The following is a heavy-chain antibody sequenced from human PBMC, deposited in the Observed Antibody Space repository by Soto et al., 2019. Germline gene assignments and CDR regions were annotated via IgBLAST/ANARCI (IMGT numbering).Heavy chain of an antibody. CDR3: AKDLFPSRSYGMVV. CDR2: ISYDGSNK. J-gene: IGHJ6*02. CDR1: GFTFSSYG. Sequence: PAGTLRLSCAASGFTFSSYGMHWVRQAPGKGLEWVAVISYDGSNKYYADSVKGRFTISRDNSKNTLYLQMNSLRAEDTAVYYCAKDLFPSRSYGMVVWGQGTTVTVSS. V-gene: IGHV3-30*18. D-gene: IGHD2-2*01.